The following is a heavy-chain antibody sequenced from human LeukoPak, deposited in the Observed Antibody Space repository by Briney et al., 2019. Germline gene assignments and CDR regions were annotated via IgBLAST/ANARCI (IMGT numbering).Heavy chain of an antibody. J-gene: IGHJ6*03. CDR3: ARAPVDTAMGLYYYYYYMDV. Sequence: PGGSLRLSCAASGFTFSSYGMHWVRQAPGKGLVWVSRITTDGSSTSYADSVKGRFTISRDNAKNTLYLQMNSLRTEDTAIYYCARAPVDTAMGLYYYYYYMDVWGKGTTVTVSS. CDR2: ITTDGSST. D-gene: IGHD5-18*01. V-gene: IGHV3-74*01. CDR1: GFTFSSYG.